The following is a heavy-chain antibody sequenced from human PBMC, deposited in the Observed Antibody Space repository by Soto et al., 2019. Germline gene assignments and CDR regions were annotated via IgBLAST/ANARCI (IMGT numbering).Heavy chain of an antibody. D-gene: IGHD3-10*01. CDR1: GGTFSSYA. Sequence: QVQLVQSGAEVKKPGSSVNVSCKASGGTFSSYAISWVRQAPGQGLEWMGGIIPIFGTANYAQKFQGRVTITADESTSTAYMELSSLRSEDTAVYYCAREVVRGVYYGMDVWGLGSTVTVSS. J-gene: IGHJ6*02. CDR3: AREVVRGVYYGMDV. CDR2: IIPIFGTA. V-gene: IGHV1-69*01.